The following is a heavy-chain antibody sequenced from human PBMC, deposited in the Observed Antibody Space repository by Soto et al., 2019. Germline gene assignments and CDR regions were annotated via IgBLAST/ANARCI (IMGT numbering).Heavy chain of an antibody. Sequence: GESLRPSCGASGCTFSDYYMDWVGQAPEKGLEWVGRHRNKANSYTTEYAASVKGRFTISRDDSKNSLYLQMNSLQTEDTAVYYCARAPGSSGYSDYFDYWGQGTLVTVS. CDR3: ARAPGSSGYSDYFDY. D-gene: IGHD3-22*01. V-gene: IGHV3-72*01. J-gene: IGHJ4*02. CDR2: HRNKANSYTT. CDR1: GCTFSDYY.